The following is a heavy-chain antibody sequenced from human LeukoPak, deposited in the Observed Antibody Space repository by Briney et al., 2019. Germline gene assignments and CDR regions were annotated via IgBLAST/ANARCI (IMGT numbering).Heavy chain of an antibody. CDR1: GFTFSSYA. V-gene: IGHV3-30-3*01. D-gene: IGHD5-24*01. CDR3: ARGRRLINWFDP. J-gene: IGHJ5*02. CDR2: ISYDGSNK. Sequence: GGSLRLSCAASGFTFSSYAMQWVRQAPDKGLEWVAVISYDGSNKYYADSVKGGFTISRDHSKNTLYLQMNSPRAEDTAVYYCARGRRLINWFDPWGQGTLVTVSS.